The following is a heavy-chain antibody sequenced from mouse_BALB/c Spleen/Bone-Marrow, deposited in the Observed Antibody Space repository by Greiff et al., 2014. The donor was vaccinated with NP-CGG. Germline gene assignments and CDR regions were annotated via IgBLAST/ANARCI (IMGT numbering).Heavy chain of an antibody. D-gene: IGHD1-1*02. V-gene: IGHV7-3*02. CDR1: GFTFTDYY. Sequence: EVKLQESGGGLVQPGGSLRLSCATSGFTFTDYYMSWVRQPPGKALEWLGFIRNKASGYTTDYSASVKGRFTISRDNSQSILYLQMNTLRAEDSAIYYCAREYGYFDVWGAGTTVTVSS. CDR2: IRNKASGYTT. CDR3: AREYGYFDV. J-gene: IGHJ1*01.